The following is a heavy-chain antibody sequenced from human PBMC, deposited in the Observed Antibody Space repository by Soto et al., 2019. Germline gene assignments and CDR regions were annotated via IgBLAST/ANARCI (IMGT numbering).Heavy chain of an antibody. J-gene: IGHJ6*02. CDR1: GGSISSGGYY. D-gene: IGHD5-18*01. CDR2: IYYSGNT. CDR3: ARDRLMATAGTARHYFGLDV. V-gene: IGHV4-31*03. Sequence: SETLSLTCTVSGGSISSGGYYWSWVRQNPRRGLEWIGNIYYSGNTYYNPSLKSRLTISVDTSKNQFSLNLSSVTAADTAVYYCARDRLMATAGTARHYFGLDVWGQGTTVTVSS.